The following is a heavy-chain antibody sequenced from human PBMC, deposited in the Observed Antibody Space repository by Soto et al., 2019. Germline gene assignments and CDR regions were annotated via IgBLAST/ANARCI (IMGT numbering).Heavy chain of an antibody. V-gene: IGHV3-23*01. J-gene: IGHJ4*02. D-gene: IGHD2-8*01. CDR2: LSDSGGSI. Sequence: GGSLRLSCTASGFTFNRHAMTWVRQAPGKGLEWVSGLSDSGGSIYYADSVKGRFTISRDNSMNTLYLQMNTLRAEDTAVYYCAKVSSAWYAGFFDLWGQGTLVTVSS. CDR1: GFTFNRHA. CDR3: AKVSSAWYAGFFDL.